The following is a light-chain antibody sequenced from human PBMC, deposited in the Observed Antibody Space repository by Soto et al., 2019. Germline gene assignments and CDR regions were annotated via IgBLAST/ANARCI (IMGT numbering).Light chain of an antibody. V-gene: IGKV3-20*01. J-gene: IGKJ1*01. CDR3: QQYGSSGT. Sequence: EIVLTQSPGTLYLSPGERATLSCRASQSVSNNYLAWYQQKPGQAPRLLIYGASNGATGIPDRFSGSGSGTDFTLTISRLEPEDFAVYYCQQYGSSGTFGQGTKVDIK. CDR1: QSVSNNY. CDR2: GAS.